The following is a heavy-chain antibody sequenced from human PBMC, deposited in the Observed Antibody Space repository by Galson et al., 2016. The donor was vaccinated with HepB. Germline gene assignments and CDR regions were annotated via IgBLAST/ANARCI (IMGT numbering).Heavy chain of an antibody. V-gene: IGHV3-9*01. CDR1: GLTFDDYA. Sequence: SLRLSCAASGLTFDDYAMHWVRQVPGKGLEWVSGITWNSENVAYADSVKGRFTISRDNTKNILFLQMNSLRSADTALYYCVKSGGWSLENYLDYWGQGTLVTVPS. J-gene: IGHJ4*02. CDR2: ITWNSENV. CDR3: VKSGGWSLENYLDY. D-gene: IGHD6-19*01.